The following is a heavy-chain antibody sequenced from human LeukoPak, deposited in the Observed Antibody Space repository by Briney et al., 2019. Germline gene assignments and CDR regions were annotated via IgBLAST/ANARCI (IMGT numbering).Heavy chain of an antibody. CDR3: ASRKLGNDS. V-gene: IGHV4-39*07. CDR2: IYYSGST. CDR1: GGSISSSSYY. D-gene: IGHD7-27*01. Sequence: SETLSLTCTVSGGSISSSSYYWGWIRQPPGKGLEWIGSIYYSGSTHYNPSLKSRVTISVDTAKNQFSLKLSSVTDAGTAVSFCASRKLGNDSWGQGTLVTVSS. J-gene: IGHJ5*01.